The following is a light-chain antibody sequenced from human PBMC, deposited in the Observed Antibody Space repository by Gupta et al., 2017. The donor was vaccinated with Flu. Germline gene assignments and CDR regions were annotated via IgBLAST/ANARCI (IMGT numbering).Light chain of an antibody. J-gene: IGLJ2*01. Sequence: SFLLPQPPSLSVHPGQPATLTCAGTNMGSYRVHWYQQKPGQDPVLVVVFGSLRHSGIPERFSGATNWSKATPMTSSVEDGDDADDYWYVSDSNDIHPVIFGGGTTLTVL. CDR1: NMGSYR. CDR2: FGS. CDR3: YVSDSNDIHPVI. V-gene: IGLV3-21*02.